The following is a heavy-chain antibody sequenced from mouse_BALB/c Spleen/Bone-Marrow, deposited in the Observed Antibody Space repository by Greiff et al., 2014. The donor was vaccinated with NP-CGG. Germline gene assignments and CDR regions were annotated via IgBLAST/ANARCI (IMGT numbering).Heavy chain of an antibody. CDR3: TTLARNNFDY. Sequence: VQLQQSGTVLARPGAAVKMSCKASGYTFSNYWMHWIKQRPGRGLEWIGTIHPGNSDTTYNQKFKGKAKLTAVTSTSTAYMELSSLTYEDSAVYYCTTLARNNFDYWGLGTTLTVSS. V-gene: IGHV1-5*01. CDR1: GYTFSNYW. J-gene: IGHJ2*01. D-gene: IGHD3-1*01. CDR2: IHPGNSDT.